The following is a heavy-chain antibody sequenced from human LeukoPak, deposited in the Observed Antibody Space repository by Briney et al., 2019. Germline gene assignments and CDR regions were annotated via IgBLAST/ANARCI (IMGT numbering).Heavy chain of an antibody. CDR2: IIDSGTKI. CDR3: AELGITMIGGV. J-gene: IGHJ6*04. D-gene: IGHD3-10*02. Sequence: GGSLRLSCAASGFIFSDYYMGWIRQAPGRGLEWVSYIIDSGTKIYYTDSVKGRFTMSRDNAKKSLYLQMTSLRAEDTAVYYCAELGITMIGGVWGKGTTVTISS. V-gene: IGHV3-11*04. CDR1: GFIFSDYY.